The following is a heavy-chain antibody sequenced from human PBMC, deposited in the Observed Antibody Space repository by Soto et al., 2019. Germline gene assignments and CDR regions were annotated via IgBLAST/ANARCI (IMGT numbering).Heavy chain of an antibody. Sequence: ASVKVSCKVSGYTLTELSMHWVRQAPGKGLEWMGGFDPEDGETIYAQKFQGRVTMTEDTSTDTAYMELSSLRSEDTAVYYCATEGGAVAVSWYYFDYRGQGTLVTVSS. CDR3: ATEGGAVAVSWYYFDY. V-gene: IGHV1-24*01. CDR2: FDPEDGET. D-gene: IGHD6-19*01. CDR1: GYTLTELS. J-gene: IGHJ4*02.